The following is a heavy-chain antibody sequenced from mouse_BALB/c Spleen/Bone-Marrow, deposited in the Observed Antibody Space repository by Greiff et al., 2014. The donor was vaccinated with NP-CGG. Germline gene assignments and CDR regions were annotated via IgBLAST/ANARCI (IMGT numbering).Heavy chain of an antibody. CDR2: INPFNDGT. CDR3: ARTGNYYGSSFDY. V-gene: IGHV1-14*01. J-gene: IGHJ2*01. Sequence: EVQLQQSGPELVKPGTSVKMSCKASGYTFTSYVIHWVKQKPRQGLEWIGYINPFNDGTKYNEKFKDKATLTSDKSSNTAYMELSSLTSEDSAVYYCARTGNYYGSSFDYWGQGTTLTVSS. CDR1: GYTFTSYV. D-gene: IGHD1-1*01.